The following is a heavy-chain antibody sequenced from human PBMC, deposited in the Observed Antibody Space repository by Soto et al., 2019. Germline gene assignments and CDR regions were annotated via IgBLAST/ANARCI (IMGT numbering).Heavy chain of an antibody. V-gene: IGHV3-74*03. CDR1: GFTFSSHW. CDR3: VIDDIGVGLDY. CDR2: INSDGSSR. Sequence: EVQLVESGGGLVQPGGSLRLSCAASGFTFSSHWMFWVRQAPGKGLVWVSHINSDGSSRTYADSVKGRFTISRDNAKNTVYLQMNSLRAEDTAVYYCVIDDIGVGLDYWGLGTLVTVSS. D-gene: IGHD1-26*01. J-gene: IGHJ4*02.